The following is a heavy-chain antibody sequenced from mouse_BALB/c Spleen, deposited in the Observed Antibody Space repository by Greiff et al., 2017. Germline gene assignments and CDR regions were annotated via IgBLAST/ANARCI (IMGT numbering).Heavy chain of an antibody. Sequence: VMLVESGPGLVAPSQSLSITCTVSGFSLTSYGVHWVRQSPGKGLEWLGVIWSGGSTDYNAAFISRLSISKDNSKSQVFFKMNSLQANDTAIYYCARRYDDAMDYWGQGTSVTVSS. CDR2: IWSGGST. V-gene: IGHV2-2*02. CDR3: ARRYDDAMDY. J-gene: IGHJ4*01. CDR1: GFSLTSYG. D-gene: IGHD2-14*01.